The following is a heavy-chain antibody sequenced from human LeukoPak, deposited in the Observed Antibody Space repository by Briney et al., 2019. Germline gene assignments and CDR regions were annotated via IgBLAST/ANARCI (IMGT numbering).Heavy chain of an antibody. CDR2: ISYDGSNK. D-gene: IGHD3-22*01. CDR1: GFTFSSYA. J-gene: IGHJ4*02. Sequence: PGRSLRLSCAASGFTFSSYAMHWVRQAPGKGLEWVAVISYDGSNKYYADSVKGRFTISRDNSKNTLYLQMNSLRAEDTAVYYCAREAITMIVVVITTPSFDYWGQGTLLTVSS. CDR3: AREAITMIVVVITTPSFDY. V-gene: IGHV3-30*04.